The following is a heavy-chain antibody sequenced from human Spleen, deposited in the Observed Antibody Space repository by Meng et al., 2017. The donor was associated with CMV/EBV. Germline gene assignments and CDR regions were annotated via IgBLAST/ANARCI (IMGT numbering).Heavy chain of an antibody. CDR2: IYSGGST. Sequence: ASGFTVSTNYMTWVRQAPGKGLEWASLIYSGGSTYHADSVKGRFTISRDRSKNTLFLQMNSLRAEDTAVYYCARTSGDYNRWYFDLWGRGTLVTVSS. J-gene: IGHJ2*01. CDR3: ARTSGDYNRWYFDL. CDR1: GFTVSTNY. V-gene: IGHV3-53*01. D-gene: IGHD2-21*02.